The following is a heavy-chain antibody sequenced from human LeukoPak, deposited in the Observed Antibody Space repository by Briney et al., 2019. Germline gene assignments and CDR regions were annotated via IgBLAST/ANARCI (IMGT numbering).Heavy chain of an antibody. J-gene: IGHJ5*02. CDR2: IYYSGST. D-gene: IGHD2-2*01. Sequence: PSETLSLTCTVSGGSISSSSYYWGWIRQPPGKGLEWIGSIYYSGSTYYNPSLKSRVTISVDTSKNQFSLKLSSVTAADTAVYYCARNRAPAAIPLDPRGQGTLVTVSS. CDR1: GGSISSSSYY. V-gene: IGHV4-39*01. CDR3: ARNRAPAAIPLDP.